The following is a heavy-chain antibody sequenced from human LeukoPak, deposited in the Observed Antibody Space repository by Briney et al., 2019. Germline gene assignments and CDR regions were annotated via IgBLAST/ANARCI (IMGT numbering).Heavy chain of an antibody. J-gene: IGHJ5*02. CDR1: GGSISSGGYY. D-gene: IGHD3-3*01. Sequence: SETLSLTCTVSGGSISSGGYYWSWIRQPPGKGLEWIGYIYHSGSTYYNPSLKSRVTISVDRSKNQFSLKLSSVTAADTAVYYWARGPTITIVNWFDPWGQGTLVTVSS. CDR2: IYHSGST. CDR3: ARGPTITIVNWFDP. V-gene: IGHV4-30-2*01.